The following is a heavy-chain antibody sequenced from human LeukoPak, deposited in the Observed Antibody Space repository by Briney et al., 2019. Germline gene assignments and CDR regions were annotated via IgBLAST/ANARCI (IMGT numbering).Heavy chain of an antibody. J-gene: IGHJ4*02. CDR2: IYPGDSDA. CDR1: GYSFTNYW. CDR3: AITYYYDSSGYSPFDY. D-gene: IGHD3-22*01. V-gene: IGHV5-51*01. Sequence: GESLKISCKGSGYSFTNYWIGWVRQMPGKGLKWMGIIYPGDSDARYSPSFQGQVTISADKSISTAYLQWSSLKASDTAMYYCAITYYYDSSGYSPFDYWGQGTLVTVSS.